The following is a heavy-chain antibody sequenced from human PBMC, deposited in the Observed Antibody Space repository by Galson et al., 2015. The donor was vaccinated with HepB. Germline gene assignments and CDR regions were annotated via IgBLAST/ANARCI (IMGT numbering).Heavy chain of an antibody. CDR2: ISSSSSYT. J-gene: IGHJ4*02. Sequence: SLRLSCAASGFTFSDYYMSWIRQAPGKGLEWVSYISSSSSYTNYADSVKGRFTISRDNAKNSLYLQMNSLRAEDTAVYYCARDYYYDSSGYSLSFDYWGQGTLVTVSS. CDR1: GFTFSDYY. CDR3: ARDYYYDSSGYSLSFDY. D-gene: IGHD3-22*01. V-gene: IGHV3-11*06.